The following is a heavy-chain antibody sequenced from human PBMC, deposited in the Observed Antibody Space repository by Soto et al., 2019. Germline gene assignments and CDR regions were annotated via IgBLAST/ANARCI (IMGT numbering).Heavy chain of an antibody. Sequence: SVKVSCEASGYTFTNYDVTWVREAPGQGLEWMGWISTSTGNTNYSQKLQGRVTMTTDTSASTAYMELRSLRSDDTAVYYCARGEGMAARHDGYDIWGQGTMVTVSS. CDR2: ISTSTGNT. CDR1: GYTFTNYD. J-gene: IGHJ3*02. D-gene: IGHD6-6*01. V-gene: IGHV1-18*04. CDR3: ARGEGMAARHDGYDI.